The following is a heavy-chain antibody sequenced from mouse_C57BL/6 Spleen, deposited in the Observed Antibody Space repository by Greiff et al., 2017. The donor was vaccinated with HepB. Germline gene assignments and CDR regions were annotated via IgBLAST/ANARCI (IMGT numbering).Heavy chain of an antibody. CDR2: ISYDGSN. J-gene: IGHJ3*01. CDR3: ASGYYIAY. D-gene: IGHD2-12*01. CDR1: GYSITSGYY. Sequence: EVQRVESGPGLVKPSQSLSLTCSVTGYSITSGYYWNWIRQFPGNKLEWMGYISYDGSNNYNPSLKNRISITRDTSKNQCFLKLNSVTTEDTATYYCASGYYIAYWGQGTLVTVSA. V-gene: IGHV3-6*01.